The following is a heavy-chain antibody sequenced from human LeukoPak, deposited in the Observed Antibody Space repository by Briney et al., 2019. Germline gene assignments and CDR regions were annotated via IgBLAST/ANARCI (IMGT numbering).Heavy chain of an antibody. D-gene: IGHD2-15*01. CDR1: GYTFTSYY. V-gene: IGHV1-46*01. Sequence: GASVKVSCKASGYTFTSYYMHWVRQAPGQGLEWMGISNPSGGGTSYAQKFQGRVTMTRDTSTSTVYMELSSLRSEDTAVYYCARVGYCSGNACYTLKYWGQGTLVTVSS. CDR2: SNPSGGGT. CDR3: ARVGYCSGNACYTLKY. J-gene: IGHJ4*02.